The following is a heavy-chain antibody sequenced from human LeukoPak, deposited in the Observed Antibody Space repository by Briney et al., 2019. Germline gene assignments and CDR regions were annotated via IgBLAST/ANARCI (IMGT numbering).Heavy chain of an antibody. CDR1: GGSISSYY. CDR2: IYYSGST. CDR3: ARTRWGSYWD. D-gene: IGHD3-16*01. V-gene: IGHV4-59*01. Sequence: SETLSLTCTVSGGSISSYYWSWIRQPPGKGLEWIGYIYYSGSTNYNPSLKSRVTISVDTSKNQFSLKLTSVTAADTAVYYCARTRWGSYWDGGQETLVTVSS. J-gene: IGHJ4*02.